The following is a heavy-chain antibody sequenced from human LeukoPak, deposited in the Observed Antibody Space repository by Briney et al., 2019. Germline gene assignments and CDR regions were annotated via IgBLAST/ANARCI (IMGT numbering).Heavy chain of an antibody. V-gene: IGHV5-51*01. CDR1: GYIFTSYW. J-gene: IGHJ4*02. CDR3: ARPLRYCSGGSCSYYFDY. Sequence: LGESLKISCRGSGYIFTSYWIGWVRQLPGKGLEWMGIIYPGDSDTRYSPSFQGQVTISADKSISTAYLQWSSLKASDTAMYYCARPLRYCSGGSCSYYFDYWGQGTLVTVSS. CDR2: IYPGDSDT. D-gene: IGHD2-15*01.